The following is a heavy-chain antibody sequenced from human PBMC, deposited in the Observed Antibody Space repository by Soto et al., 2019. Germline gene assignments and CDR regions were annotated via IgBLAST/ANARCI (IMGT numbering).Heavy chain of an antibody. CDR1: GVTFSSYA. CDR3: ARGSVGGYYYYGMDV. D-gene: IGHD2-15*01. V-gene: IGHV1-69*13. J-gene: IGHJ6*02. CDR2: IIPIFGTA. Sequence: ASVNFSFKASGVTFSSYAISWVRQAPGQGLEWMGGIIPIFGTANYAQKFQGRVTITADESTSTAYMELSSLRSEDTAVYYWARGSVGGYYYYGMDVSG.